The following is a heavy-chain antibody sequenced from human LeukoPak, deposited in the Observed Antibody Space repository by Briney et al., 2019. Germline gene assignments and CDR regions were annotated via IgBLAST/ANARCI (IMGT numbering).Heavy chain of an antibody. D-gene: IGHD1-26*01. V-gene: IGHV1-2*02. J-gene: IGHJ5*02. Sequence: VASVKVSCKASGYTFTGYYMHWVRPAPGQGLEWMGWINPNSGGTNYAQKFQGRVTMTRDTSISTAYMELSRLRSDDTAVYYCAREGPVGAMVWFDPWGQGTLVTVSS. CDR3: AREGPVGAMVWFDP. CDR1: GYTFTGYY. CDR2: INPNSGGT.